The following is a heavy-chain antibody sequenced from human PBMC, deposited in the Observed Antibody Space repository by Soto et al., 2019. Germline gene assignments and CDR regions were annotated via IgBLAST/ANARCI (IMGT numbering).Heavy chain of an antibody. CDR1: GGSISSSSYY. V-gene: IGHV4-39*01. CDR2: IYYSGST. J-gene: IGHJ6*02. CDR3: ARHEAIPAAPIWERGYYYYYGMDV. D-gene: IGHD2-2*01. Sequence: SETLSLTCTVSGGSISSSSYYWGWIRQPPGKGLEWIGSIYYSGSTYYNPSLKSRVTISVDTSKYQFSLKLSSVTAADTAVYYCARHEAIPAAPIWERGYYYYYGMDVWGQGTTVTVSS.